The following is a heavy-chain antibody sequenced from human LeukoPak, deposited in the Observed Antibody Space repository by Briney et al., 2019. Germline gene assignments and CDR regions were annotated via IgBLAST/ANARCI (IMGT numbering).Heavy chain of an antibody. Sequence: GGSLRLSCAASGFTFDDYGMSWVRQAPGKGLEWVSGINWNGGSTGYADSVKGRFTISRDNAKNSLYLQMNSLRAEDTAVYYCARGASGSYYAMPNWFDPWGQGTLVTVSS. CDR3: ARGASGSYYAMPNWFDP. V-gene: IGHV3-20*04. CDR2: INWNGGST. J-gene: IGHJ5*02. CDR1: GFTFDDYG. D-gene: IGHD1-26*01.